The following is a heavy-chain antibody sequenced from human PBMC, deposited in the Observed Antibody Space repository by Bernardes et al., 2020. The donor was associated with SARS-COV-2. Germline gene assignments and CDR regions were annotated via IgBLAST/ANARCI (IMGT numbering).Heavy chain of an antibody. CDR2: IKQDGSEK. CDR1: GFTFSSYW. Sequence: GSLRLSCAASGFTFSSYWMSWVRQAPGKGLEWVANIKQDGSEKYYVDSVKGRFTISRDNAKNSLYLQMNSLRAEDTAVYYCAREDKVLLWFGESDAFDIWGQGTMVTVSS. CDR3: AREDKVLLWFGESDAFDI. J-gene: IGHJ3*02. D-gene: IGHD3-10*01. V-gene: IGHV3-7*01.